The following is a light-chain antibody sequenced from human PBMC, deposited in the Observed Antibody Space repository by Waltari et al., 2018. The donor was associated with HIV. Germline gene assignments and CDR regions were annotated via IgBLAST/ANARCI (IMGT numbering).Light chain of an antibody. Sequence: SYELTQPPSVSVSPGQTARITCSGDAFPKKYAYWYQQKPGQAPVLVIYKDSERPSGIPERFSGSSSGTIVTLTISGVQAEDEADYYCQSADSSGTWVFGGGTKLTVL. CDR3: QSADSSGTWV. CDR2: KDS. CDR1: AFPKKY. J-gene: IGLJ3*02. V-gene: IGLV3-25*03.